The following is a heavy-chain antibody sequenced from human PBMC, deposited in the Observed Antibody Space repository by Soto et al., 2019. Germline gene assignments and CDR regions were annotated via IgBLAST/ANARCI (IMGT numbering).Heavy chain of an antibody. V-gene: IGHV3-30*18. CDR2: ISYDGSNK. D-gene: IGHD4-17*01. CDR1: GFTFRTYG. CDR3: AKDLYDYGDYPLGY. J-gene: IGHJ4*02. Sequence: QVQLVESGGGVVQPGRSLRLSCAASGFTFRTYGMHWVRQAPGKGLEWVAFISYDGSNKYYADSVKGRFTISRDNSKNTRYLQMNSLRAEDTAVYYCAKDLYDYGDYPLGYWGQGTLVTVSS.